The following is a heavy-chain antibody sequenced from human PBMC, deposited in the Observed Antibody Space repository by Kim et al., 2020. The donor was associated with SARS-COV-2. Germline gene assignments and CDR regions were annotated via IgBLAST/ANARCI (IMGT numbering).Heavy chain of an antibody. Sequence: GGSLRLSCAASGFTFRTYAMSWVRQAPGKGLEWVSGISGSGTTYYADSVKGRLTISRANSKNTLHLQMNSLRAEDTAIYYCAKDLRGDLPGAFDMWGQGPVIAVSS. CDR3: AKDLRGDLPGAFDM. J-gene: IGHJ3*02. CDR1: GFTFRTYA. V-gene: IGHV3-23*01. CDR2: ISGSGTT.